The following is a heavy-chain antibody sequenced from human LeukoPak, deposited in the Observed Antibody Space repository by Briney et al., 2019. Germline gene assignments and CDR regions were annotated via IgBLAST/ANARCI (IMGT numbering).Heavy chain of an antibody. CDR2: INKEKNSYATAS. CDR1: GFTFSGSA. Sequence: GGSLRLSCAASGFTFSGSAIHWVRQSFGKGLEWIGHINKEKNSYATASAYAVSVEGRFTVSRDDSKNMAFLQMSGLKTEDTALYFCTRDSGTYNWLDPWGQGTLVTVSS. J-gene: IGHJ5*02. D-gene: IGHD1-26*01. V-gene: IGHV3-73*01. CDR3: TRDSGTYNWLDP.